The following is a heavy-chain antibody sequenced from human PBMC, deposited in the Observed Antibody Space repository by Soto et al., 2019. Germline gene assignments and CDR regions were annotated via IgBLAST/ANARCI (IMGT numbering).Heavy chain of an antibody. CDR1: GYTFTSYG. CDR3: ARDQGVAAAGFSAFDI. Sequence: ASVKVSCKASGYTFTSYGISWVRQAPGQGLEWMGWISAYNGNTNYAQKLQGRVTMTTDTSTSTAYMELRSLRSDDTAVYYCARDQGVAAAGFSAFDIWGQGTMVTVSS. D-gene: IGHD6-13*01. J-gene: IGHJ3*02. V-gene: IGHV1-18*04. CDR2: ISAYNGNT.